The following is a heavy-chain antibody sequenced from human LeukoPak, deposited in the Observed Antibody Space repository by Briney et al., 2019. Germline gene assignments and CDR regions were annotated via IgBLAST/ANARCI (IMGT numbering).Heavy chain of an antibody. CDR2: VIPIFGTA. V-gene: IGHV1-69*05. CDR3: ARDLIVGATTNALDI. J-gene: IGHJ3*02. D-gene: IGHD1-26*01. CDR1: GGTFSSYA. Sequence: SVKVSCKASGGTFSSYAISWVRQAPGQGLEWMGGVIPIFGTANYAQKFQGRVTITTDESTSTAYMELSSLRSEDTAVYYCARDLIVGATTNALDIWGQGTMVTVSS.